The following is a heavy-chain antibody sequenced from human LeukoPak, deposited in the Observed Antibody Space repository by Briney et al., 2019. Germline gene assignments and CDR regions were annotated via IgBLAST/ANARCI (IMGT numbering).Heavy chain of an antibody. D-gene: IGHD6-6*01. CDR2: ITSGGTYI. J-gene: IGHJ3*01. Sequence: PGGSLRLSCAASGFTFSTHNMTSVRQAPGKGLEWVSSITSGGTYIYYADSVTGRFTISRDHAKYSLYLQMNSLRVEYTAVYYFVRVSRSRPISFVALAVWGQGTVVIVSS. V-gene: IGHV3-21*01. CDR1: GFTFSTHN. CDR3: VRVSRSRPISFVALAV.